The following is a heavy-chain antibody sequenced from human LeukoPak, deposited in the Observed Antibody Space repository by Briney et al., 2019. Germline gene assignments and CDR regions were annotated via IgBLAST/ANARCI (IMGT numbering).Heavy chain of an antibody. CDR3: ARRPGSSSWSAWFDP. J-gene: IGHJ5*02. D-gene: IGHD6-13*01. CDR2: IYTSGTT. Sequence: SETLSLTCTVSGGSISSYYWSWIRQPAGKGLEWIGRIYTSGTTHYNPSLKSRVTMSVDTSKNQFSLKLSSVTAADTAVYYCARRPGSSSWSAWFDPWGQGTLVTVSS. CDR1: GGSISSYY. V-gene: IGHV4-4*07.